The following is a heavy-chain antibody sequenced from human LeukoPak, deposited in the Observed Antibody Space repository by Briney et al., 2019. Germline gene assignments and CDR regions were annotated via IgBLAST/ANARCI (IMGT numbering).Heavy chain of an antibody. D-gene: IGHD5/OR15-5a*01. CDR2: IYYSGST. V-gene: IGHV4-39*07. J-gene: IGHJ4*02. CDR1: GGSISSSSYY. CDR3: PRLHFFGYSVYAFDY. Sequence: SETLSLTCTVSGGSISSSSYYWGWIRQPPGKGLEWIGSIYYSGSTYYNPSLKSRVTILVDTSKNQFSLRLSSVTAADTAVYYCPRLHFFGYSVYAFDYWGQGTLVTVSS.